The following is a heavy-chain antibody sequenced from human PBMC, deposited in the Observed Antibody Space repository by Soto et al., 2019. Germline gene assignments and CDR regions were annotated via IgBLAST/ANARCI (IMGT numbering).Heavy chain of an antibody. J-gene: IGHJ4*02. V-gene: IGHV3-33*01. CDR3: ASRSPALDY. Sequence: QVQLVESGGGVVQPGRSLRLSCAASGFTFSSYGMHWVRQAPGKGLEWVAVIWYDGSNKYYADFVKGRFTISRDNSQNTLYLQMNSLRAEDTAVYYCASRSPALDYWGQGTLVTVSS. CDR2: IWYDGSNK. CDR1: GFTFSSYG. D-gene: IGHD2-2*01.